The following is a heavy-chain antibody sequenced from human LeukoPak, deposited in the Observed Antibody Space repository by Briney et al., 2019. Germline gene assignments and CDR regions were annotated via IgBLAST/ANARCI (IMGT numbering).Heavy chain of an antibody. CDR3: GRREQQLGWFDP. D-gene: IGHD6-13*01. CDR1: GDSISSYY. V-gene: IGHV4-59*08. J-gene: IGHJ5*02. CDR2: IYYSGGT. Sequence: SETLSLTCTVSGDSISSYYWSWIRQPPGKGLEWIGYIYYSGGTDYNPSLKSRVTTSVDTSKNQFSLKLRSVTAADTAVYYCGRREQQLGWFDPWGQGTLVTVSS.